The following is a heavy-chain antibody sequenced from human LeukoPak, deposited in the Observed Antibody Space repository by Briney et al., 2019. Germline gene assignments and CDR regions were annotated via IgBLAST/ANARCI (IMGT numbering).Heavy chain of an antibody. CDR2: IYHSGST. V-gene: IGHV4-38-2*02. J-gene: IGHJ5*02. CDR1: GYSISSGYY. CDR3: ARDRSAGFDP. Sequence: SETLSLTCTVSGYSISSGYYWGWIRQPPGKGLEWIGSIYHSGSTYYNPSLKSRVTISVDTSKNQFSLKLSSVTAADTAVYYCARDRSAGFDPWGQGTLVTVSS.